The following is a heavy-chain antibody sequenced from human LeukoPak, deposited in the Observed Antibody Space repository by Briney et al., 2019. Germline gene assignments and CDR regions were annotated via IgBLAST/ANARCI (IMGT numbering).Heavy chain of an antibody. CDR2: INHSGST. Sequence: SETLSLTCAVYGGSFSGYYWSWIRQPPGKGLEWIGEINHSGSTNYNPSLKSRVTISVDTSKNQFSLKLSSVTAADTAVYYCARGQKKTAMVTCHDYWGQGTLVTVSS. CDR1: GGSFSGYY. V-gene: IGHV4-34*01. J-gene: IGHJ4*02. CDR3: ARGQKKTAMVTCHDY. D-gene: IGHD5-18*01.